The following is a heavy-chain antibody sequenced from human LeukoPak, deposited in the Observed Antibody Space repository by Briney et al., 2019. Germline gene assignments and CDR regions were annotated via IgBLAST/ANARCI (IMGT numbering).Heavy chain of an antibody. D-gene: IGHD3-10*01. CDR1: GFTRSSHG. J-gene: IGHJ4*02. CDR3: AKGAYYHGSGRYFDY. Sequence: GGSSRLSCAASGFTRSSHGMHWVRQAPGEGPGWVLHIKSDGSSTAYADSVKGRFTISRDNAKNTLYLQMNSLRAEDTAVYYCAKGAYYHGSGRYFDYWGQGTLVTVSS. V-gene: IGHV3-74*01. CDR2: IKSDGSST.